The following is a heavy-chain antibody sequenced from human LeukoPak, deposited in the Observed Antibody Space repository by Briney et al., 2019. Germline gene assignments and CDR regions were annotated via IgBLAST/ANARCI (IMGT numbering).Heavy chain of an antibody. D-gene: IGHD3-3*01. CDR3: ARDLELSAVYYFDS. V-gene: IGHV3-74*01. CDR2: INSDGSST. Sequence: GGSLRLSCAASGFTFSSYWMHWVRQAPGKGLVWVSRINSDGSSTSYADSVKGRFTISRDNSKNMLYLQMNSLRADDTAVYYCARDLELSAVYYFDSWGQGTLVIVSS. CDR1: GFTFSSYW. J-gene: IGHJ4*02.